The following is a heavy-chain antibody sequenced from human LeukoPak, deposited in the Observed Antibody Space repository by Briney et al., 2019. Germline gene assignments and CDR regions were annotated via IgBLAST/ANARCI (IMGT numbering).Heavy chain of an antibody. Sequence: SQTLSLTCTVSGGSISSYYWSWIRQPPGKGLEWIGYIYYSGSTNYNPSLKSRVTISVDTSKNQFSLRLSSVTAADTAVYYCARAEYYFDYWGQGTLVTVSS. CDR2: IYYSGST. CDR3: ARAEYYFDY. J-gene: IGHJ4*02. CDR1: GGSISSYY. V-gene: IGHV4-59*01. D-gene: IGHD3-10*01.